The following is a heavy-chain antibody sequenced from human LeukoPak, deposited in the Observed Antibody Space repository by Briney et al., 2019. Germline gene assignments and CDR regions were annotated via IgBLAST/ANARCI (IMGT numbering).Heavy chain of an antibody. Sequence: GASVKVSCKASGYTFTSYGISWVRQAPGQGLEWIGWISAYKGNTNYAQKLQGRVTMTTDTSTSTAYMELRSLRSDDTAVYYCARESTDSGSDDAFDIWGQGTMVTVSS. D-gene: IGHD1-26*01. CDR3: ARESTDSGSDDAFDI. J-gene: IGHJ3*02. V-gene: IGHV1-18*01. CDR1: GYTFTSYG. CDR2: ISAYKGNT.